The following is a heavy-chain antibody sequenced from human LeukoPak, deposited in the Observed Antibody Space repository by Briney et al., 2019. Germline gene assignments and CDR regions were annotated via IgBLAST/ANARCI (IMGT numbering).Heavy chain of an antibody. Sequence: PSETLSLTCAVYGGSFSGYYWSWIRQPPGKGLEWIGEINHSGSTNYNPSLKSRVTISVDTSKNQFSLKLSSVTAADTAVYCCARGTPILAAAGSFDYWGQGTLVTVSS. V-gene: IGHV4-34*01. CDR3: ARGTPILAAAGSFDY. CDR1: GGSFSGYY. D-gene: IGHD6-13*01. J-gene: IGHJ4*02. CDR2: INHSGST.